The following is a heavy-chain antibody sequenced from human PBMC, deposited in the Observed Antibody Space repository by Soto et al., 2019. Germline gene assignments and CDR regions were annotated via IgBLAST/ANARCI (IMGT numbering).Heavy chain of an antibody. J-gene: IGHJ6*02. D-gene: IGHD2-2*01. CDR2: ISTYNGNT. Sequence: ASVKVSCKTSGYIFTSYGIGWARQAPGQGLEWMGWISTYNGNTNYAQKLQGRVTMTTDTSTSTAYMELRSLRSGDTAVYYCGRDLYQSVFYYGMDVWGQGTTLTVSS. CDR3: GRDLYQSVFYYGMDV. CDR1: GYIFTSYG. V-gene: IGHV1-18*01.